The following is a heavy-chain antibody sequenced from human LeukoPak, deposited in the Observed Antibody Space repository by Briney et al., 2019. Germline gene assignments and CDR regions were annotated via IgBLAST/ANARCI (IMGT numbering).Heavy chain of an antibody. D-gene: IGHD6-19*01. V-gene: IGHV3-13*01. CDR2: IDTAGYT. CDR3: ARIGHSGNFDY. J-gene: IGHJ4*02. CDR1: GFTFSSYD. Sequence: GGSLRLSCAASGFTFSSYDMHWVRQATGKGLEWVSGIDTAGYTYYPRSVKGRFTISRDNDKSSLYLQMNSLRAGDTAVYYCARIGHSGNFDYWGQGTLVTVSS.